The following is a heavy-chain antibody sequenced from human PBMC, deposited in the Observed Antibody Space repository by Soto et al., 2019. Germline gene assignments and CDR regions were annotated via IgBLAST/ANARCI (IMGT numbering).Heavy chain of an antibody. CDR1: GGSISSYY. V-gene: IGHV4-59*01. D-gene: IGHD5-12*01. CDR2: IYYSGST. Sequence: SETLSLTCTVSGGSISSYYWSWIRQPPGKGLEWIGYIYYSGSTNYNPSLKSRVTISVDTSKNQFSLKLSSVTAADTAVYYCARGLTGYDYSGYYYGMDVWGQGTTVTVSS. CDR3: ARGLTGYDYSGYYYGMDV. J-gene: IGHJ6*02.